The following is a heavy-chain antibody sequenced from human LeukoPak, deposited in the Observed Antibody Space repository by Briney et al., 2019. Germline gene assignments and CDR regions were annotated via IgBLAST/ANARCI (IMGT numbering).Heavy chain of an antibody. D-gene: IGHD3-16*01. CDR2: IYYSGST. Sequence: SETLSLTCTVSGGSISSYYWSWIRQPPGKGLEWIGSIYYSGSTNYYPSLKSRVTISVDTSKNQFSLKMNSVTAADTAVYYCVRDFGGVDWYFDLWGRGSLVTVSS. J-gene: IGHJ2*01. V-gene: IGHV4-59*01. CDR1: GGSISSYY. CDR3: VRDFGGVDWYFDL.